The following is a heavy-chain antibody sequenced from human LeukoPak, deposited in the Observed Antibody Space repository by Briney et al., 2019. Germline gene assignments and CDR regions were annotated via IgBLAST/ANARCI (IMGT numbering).Heavy chain of an antibody. J-gene: IGHJ6*03. CDR3: ARGVLVVAATGYMDV. V-gene: IGHV4-34*01. CDR1: GGSFSGYY. D-gene: IGHD2-15*01. Sequence: PSETLSLTCAVYGGSFSGYYWSWIRQPPGKGLEWIGEINHSGSTNYNPSLKSRVTISVDTSKNQFSLKLSSVTAADTAVYYCARGVLVVAATGYMDVWGKGTTVTVSS. CDR2: INHSGST.